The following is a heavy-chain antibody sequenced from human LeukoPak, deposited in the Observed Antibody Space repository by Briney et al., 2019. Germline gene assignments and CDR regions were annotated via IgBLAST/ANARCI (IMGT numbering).Heavy chain of an antibody. Sequence: AGGSLRLSCAASGFTVSSNYMSWVRQPPGKGLEWIGTVYYSGSTYYNPSLKSRVTISVDTSKNQFSLNLSSVTDADTAVYYCARWPYYYYMDVWGKGTTVTVSS. CDR3: ARWPYYYYMDV. CDR1: GFTVSSNY. J-gene: IGHJ6*03. V-gene: IGHV4-59*02. CDR2: VYYSGST. D-gene: IGHD5-12*01.